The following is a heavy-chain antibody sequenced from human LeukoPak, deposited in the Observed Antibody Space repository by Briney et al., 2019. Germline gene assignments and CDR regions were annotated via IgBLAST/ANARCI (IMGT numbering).Heavy chain of an antibody. CDR1: GFTFSSYA. Sequence: PGGSPRLSCAASGFTFSSYAMSWVRQAPGKGLEWVSAISGSGGSTYYADSVKGRFTISRDNSKNTLYLQVNSLRTEDTAVYYCAKNEIAARPETIDYWGQGTLVTVSS. D-gene: IGHD6-6*01. V-gene: IGHV3-23*01. J-gene: IGHJ4*02. CDR3: AKNEIAARPETIDY. CDR2: ISGSGGST.